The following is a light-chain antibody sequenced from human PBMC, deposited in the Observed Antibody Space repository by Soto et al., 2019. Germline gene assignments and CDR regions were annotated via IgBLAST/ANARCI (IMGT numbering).Light chain of an antibody. CDR3: TSHTITSPPVL. V-gene: IGLV2-14*03. CDR2: DVR. J-gene: IGLJ2*01. CDR1: SSDVGAFNF. Sequence: QSALTQPASVSGSPGQSITISCTGTSSDVGAFNFVSWYQQHPGKAPKLMIYDVRHRPSGVSDRFSGSKSGNTASLTIYGLQAEDEADYYCTSHTITSPPVLFGGGTQLTVL.